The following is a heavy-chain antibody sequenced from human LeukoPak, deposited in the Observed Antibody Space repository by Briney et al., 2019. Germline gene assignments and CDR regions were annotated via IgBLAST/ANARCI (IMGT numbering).Heavy chain of an antibody. CDR3: ESHSYGSGSYYGEDY. CDR2: IYYSGST. V-gene: IGHV4-59*01. CDR1: GGSISSYY. Sequence: PSETLSLTCTVSGGSISSYYWSWIRHPPGKGLEWIGYIYYSGSTNYNPSLKSRFTRSVDTSKNPFSLKLSSVTAPATAVYYCESHSYGSGSYYGEDYWGQGTLVPVSS. J-gene: IGHJ4*02. D-gene: IGHD3-10*01.